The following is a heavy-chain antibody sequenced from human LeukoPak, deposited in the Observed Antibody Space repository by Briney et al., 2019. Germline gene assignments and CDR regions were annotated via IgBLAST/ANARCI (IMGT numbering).Heavy chain of an antibody. D-gene: IGHD5-24*01. CDR1: GFTFSTYW. V-gene: IGHV3-74*01. Sequence: GGSLRLSCAASGFTFSTYWMQWVRQAPGKGLVWVSRINRDGSSTNYADSVKGRFTISRDNAKSTVYLQMNSLRAEDTAVYSCVREDRRDGYNFDHWGQGTLVTVSS. J-gene: IGHJ4*02. CDR3: VREDRRDGYNFDH. CDR2: INRDGSST.